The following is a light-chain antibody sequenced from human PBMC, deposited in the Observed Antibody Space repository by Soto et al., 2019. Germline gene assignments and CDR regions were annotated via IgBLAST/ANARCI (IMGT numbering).Light chain of an antibody. Sequence: EIVMTQSPVTLSVSPGDRATLSCRASQSVNSNLAWYQHKPGQTPKLLIYVASTRSTGIPARFSGSGSGTEFTLTLSSLQSEDFAVYHCQQYNVWPLTFGGGTKVEFK. CDR3: QQYNVWPLT. J-gene: IGKJ4*01. CDR2: VAS. V-gene: IGKV3-15*01. CDR1: QSVNSN.